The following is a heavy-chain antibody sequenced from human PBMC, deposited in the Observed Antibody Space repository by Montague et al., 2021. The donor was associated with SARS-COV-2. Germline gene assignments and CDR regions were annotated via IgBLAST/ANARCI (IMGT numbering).Heavy chain of an antibody. CDR1: GGSLRRSSYY. CDR2: IYHSGST. Sequence: SETLSLTCTVSGGSLRRSSYYWAWIRQPPGTFTEWIGSIYHSGSTFYNTALKSRVSMSVDTSKHQFSLKLSPVTAADTAMYYCARVKWELSVGNVFDIWGQGTMVTVSS. D-gene: IGHD1-26*01. CDR3: ARVKWELSVGNVFDI. J-gene: IGHJ3*02. V-gene: IGHV4-39*01.